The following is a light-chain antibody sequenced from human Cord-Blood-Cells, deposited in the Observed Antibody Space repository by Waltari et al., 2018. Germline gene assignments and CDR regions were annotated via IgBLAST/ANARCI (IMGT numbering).Light chain of an antibody. Sequence: DIVLTQSPANLSLSPGERATPSCRASQSVSSYLALYQQKPGQAPRLLIYDASNRATGIPARFSGSGSGTDFTLTISSLEPEDFAVYYGQQRSNWPLTFGGGTKVEIK. V-gene: IGKV3-11*01. CDR2: DAS. CDR3: QQRSNWPLT. J-gene: IGKJ4*01. CDR1: QSVSSY.